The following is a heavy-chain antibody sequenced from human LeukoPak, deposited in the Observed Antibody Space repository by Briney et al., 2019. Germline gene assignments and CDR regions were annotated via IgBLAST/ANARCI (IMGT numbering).Heavy chain of an antibody. CDR1: GFTFSTYA. D-gene: IGHD6-13*01. V-gene: IGHV3-23*01. Sequence: GRSLRLSCAASGFTFSTYAMHWVRQAPGKGLEWVSGISGSGGSTYYADSVKGRFTISRDNSKNTLYVQMNSLRAEDTAVYYCARLYSSTWENYFDYWGQGTLVTVSS. J-gene: IGHJ4*02. CDR2: ISGSGGST. CDR3: ARLYSSTWENYFDY.